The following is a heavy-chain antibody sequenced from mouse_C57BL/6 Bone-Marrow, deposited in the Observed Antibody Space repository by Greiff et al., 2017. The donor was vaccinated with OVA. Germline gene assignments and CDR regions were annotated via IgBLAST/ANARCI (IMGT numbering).Heavy chain of an antibody. Sequence: QVQLQQPGAELVMPGASVKLSCKASGYTFTSYWMHWVKQRPGQGLEWIGEIDPSDSYTNYNQKFKGKSTLTVDKSSSTAYMPLSSLTSEDSAVYYCARRGYGSSYLFAYWGQGTLVTVSA. J-gene: IGHJ3*01. CDR3: ARRGYGSSYLFAY. CDR2: IDPSDSYT. V-gene: IGHV1-69*01. CDR1: GYTFTSYW. D-gene: IGHD1-1*01.